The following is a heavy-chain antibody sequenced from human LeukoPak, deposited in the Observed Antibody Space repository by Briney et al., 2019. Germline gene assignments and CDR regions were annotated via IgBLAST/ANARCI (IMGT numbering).Heavy chain of an antibody. CDR3: GRSRRINASLYYYMDV. CDR1: GFTFSSYA. V-gene: IGHV3-23*01. Sequence: GGSLRLSCAASGFTFSSYAITWVRQAPGKGLEWVSSIRSTGDSTFYADSVKGRFTISRDNSKNTVYLLMNSLRTEDTAVYYCGRSRRINASLYYYMDVWGKGTTVTVSS. J-gene: IGHJ6*03. D-gene: IGHD2-15*01. CDR2: IRSTGDST.